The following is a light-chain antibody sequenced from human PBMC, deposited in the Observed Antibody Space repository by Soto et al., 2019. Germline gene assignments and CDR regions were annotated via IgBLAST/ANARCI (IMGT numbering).Light chain of an antibody. CDR3: QQYNSYSEA. CDR1: QSISSC. Sequence: DIQMTQSPSTLSAAVGDRVTITCLASQSISSCLSWYQQKPGKAPKLLIYDAYSLESGVTSRFSGSGSGTEFTLTISSLQPDDFATYYCQQYNSYSEAFGQGTKVDIK. J-gene: IGKJ1*01. V-gene: IGKV1-5*01. CDR2: DAY.